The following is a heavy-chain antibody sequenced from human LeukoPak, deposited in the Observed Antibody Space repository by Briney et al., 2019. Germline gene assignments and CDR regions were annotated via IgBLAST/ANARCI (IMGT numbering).Heavy chain of an antibody. V-gene: IGHV1-2*07. Sequence: ASVTDSCKASGYTFTGYYMDWVRPPPGQGLECMGGINPNRGGTDYPHKFQGGVTMTMDTSISTAYMYLSRLRSDDTAVYYCARDTTLYCGGDCYYYYYGMDVWGQGNTVTVSS. D-gene: IGHD2-21*02. CDR2: INPNRGGT. J-gene: IGHJ6*02. CDR1: GYTFTGYY. CDR3: ARDTTLYCGGDCYYYYYGMDV.